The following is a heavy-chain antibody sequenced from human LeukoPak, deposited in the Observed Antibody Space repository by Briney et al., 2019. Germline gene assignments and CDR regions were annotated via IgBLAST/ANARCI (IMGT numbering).Heavy chain of an antibody. V-gene: IGHV3-23*01. CDR1: GFTFSSYA. J-gene: IGHJ1*01. CDR2: ISGSGGST. CDR3: AKYSSGWYSLTGQEYFQH. Sequence: PGGSLRLSCAASGFTFSSYAMSWVRQAPGKGLEWVSAISGSGGSTYYADSVKGRFTISRDNSKNTLYLQMNSLRAEDTAVYYCAKYSSGWYSLTGQEYFQHWGQGTLVTVSS. D-gene: IGHD6-19*01.